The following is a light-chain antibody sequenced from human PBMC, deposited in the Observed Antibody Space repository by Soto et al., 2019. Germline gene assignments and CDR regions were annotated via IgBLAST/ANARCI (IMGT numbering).Light chain of an antibody. CDR2: GAS. CDR1: QSISTK. CDR3: QQYNSWPLT. V-gene: IGKV3-15*01. J-gene: IGKJ4*01. Sequence: EIVMTQSPATLSMSPGERATLSCRASQSISTKVAWYQQKPGQAPRLLIYGASTRATGVPARFSGSGSGTEFTLSISSLQSEHFAVYYCQQYNSWPLTFGGGTKVDNK.